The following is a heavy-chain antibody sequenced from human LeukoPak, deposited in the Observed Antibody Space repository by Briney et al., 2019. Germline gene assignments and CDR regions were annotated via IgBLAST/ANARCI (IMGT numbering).Heavy chain of an antibody. V-gene: IGHV3-11*01. CDR3: ARDFSAIWSGYQPYYYSMDV. Sequence: GGSLRLSCAASGFTFSDYYMSWIRQAPGKGLEWVSYISSSGSTIYYADSVKGRFTISRDNAKNSLYLQMSSLRAEDTAVYYCARDFSAIWSGYQPYYYSMDVWGQGTTVTVSS. CDR2: ISSSGSTI. D-gene: IGHD3-3*01. J-gene: IGHJ6*02. CDR1: GFTFSDYY.